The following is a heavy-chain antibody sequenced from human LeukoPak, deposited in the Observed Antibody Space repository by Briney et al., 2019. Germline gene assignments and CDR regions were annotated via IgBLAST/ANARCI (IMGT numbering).Heavy chain of an antibody. D-gene: IGHD2-15*01. CDR3: ARVGGYLSWFDP. J-gene: IGHJ5*02. CDR1: GFTFSSYS. CDR2: ISSGSTTI. Sequence: GGSLRLSCAASGFTFSSYSMNWVRQAPGKGLEWISYISSGSTTIYYADSVKGRFTISRDNAKNSLYLQVNSLRAEDTAVYYCARVGGYLSWFDPWGQGTLVTVSS. V-gene: IGHV3-48*04.